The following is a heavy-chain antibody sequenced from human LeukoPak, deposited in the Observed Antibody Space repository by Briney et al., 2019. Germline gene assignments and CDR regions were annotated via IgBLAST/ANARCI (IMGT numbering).Heavy chain of an antibody. V-gene: IGHV4-61*01. CDR1: GYSISSGYY. CDR3: ARGNTVTTPYYYYYYMDV. J-gene: IGHJ6*03. Sequence: SETLSLTCAVSGYSISSGYYWGWIRQPPGKGLEWIGYIYYSGSTNYNPSLKSRVTISVDTSKNQFSLKLSSVTAADTAVYYCARGNTVTTPYYYYYYMDVWGKGTTVTVSS. D-gene: IGHD4-11*01. CDR2: IYYSGST.